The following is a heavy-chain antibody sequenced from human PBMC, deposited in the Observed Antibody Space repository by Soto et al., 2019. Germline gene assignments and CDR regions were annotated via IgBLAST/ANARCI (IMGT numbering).Heavy chain of an antibody. CDR3: ARVDEQLTIDY. V-gene: IGHV1-69*13. J-gene: IGHJ4*02. Sequence: VASVKVSCKASGGTFSSYAISWVRQAPGQGLEWMGGIIPIFGTANYAQKFQGRVTITADESTSTAYMELSSLRSEDTAVYYCARVDEQLTIDYWGQGTLVTVSS. CDR1: GGTFSSYA. D-gene: IGHD6-6*01. CDR2: IIPIFGTA.